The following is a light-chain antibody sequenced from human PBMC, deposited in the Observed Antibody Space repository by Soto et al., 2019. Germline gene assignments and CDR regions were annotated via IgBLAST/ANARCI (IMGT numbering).Light chain of an antibody. J-gene: IGKJ1*01. CDR3: QQYGSSRWT. Sequence: IVLTQSPGTLSLSPGEGATLSCRASQSISSSYLAWYQHNRGQAPRLLIYGASTRAAGTPDRFSGSGSGTDFTLTISRLEPEDFAVYYCQQYGSSRWTFGQGTKVDSK. V-gene: IGKV3-20*01. CDR2: GAS. CDR1: QSISSSY.